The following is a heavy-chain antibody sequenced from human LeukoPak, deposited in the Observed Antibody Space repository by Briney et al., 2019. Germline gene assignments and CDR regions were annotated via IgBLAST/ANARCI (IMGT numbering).Heavy chain of an antibody. CDR3: ATWGGFGEFPYAFDI. CDR1: GGSFSGYY. D-gene: IGHD3-10*01. J-gene: IGHJ3*02. V-gene: IGHV4-34*01. CDR2: IYYSGST. Sequence: SETLSLTCAVYGGSFSGYYWGWIRQPPGKGLEWIGSIYYSGSTYYNPSLKSRVTISVDASKNQFSLKLSSVTAADTAVYYCATWGGFGEFPYAFDIWGQGTMVTVSS.